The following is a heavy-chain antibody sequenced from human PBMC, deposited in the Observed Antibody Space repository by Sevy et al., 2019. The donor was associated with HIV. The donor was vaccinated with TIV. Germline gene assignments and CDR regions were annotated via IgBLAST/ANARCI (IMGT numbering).Heavy chain of an antibody. J-gene: IGHJ4*02. V-gene: IGHV3-66*02. CDR1: GFTVNDKY. CDR3: VSLFLSYRSGWSYFDY. Sequence: GGSLRLSCAISGFTVNDKYINWVRQAPGKGLEWVSVIFSSGSTYYADSAKGRFTISRDNSKNTVYLQMNSLRAEDTAVYYCVSLFLSYRSGWSYFDYWGQRTLVTVSS. CDR2: IFSSGST. D-gene: IGHD6-19*01.